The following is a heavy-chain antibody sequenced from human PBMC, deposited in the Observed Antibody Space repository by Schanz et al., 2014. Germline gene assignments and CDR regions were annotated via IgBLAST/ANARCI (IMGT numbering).Heavy chain of an antibody. J-gene: IGHJ4*02. CDR2: ISAYNGHT. CDR1: GYTFISYG. CDR3: ARGYGDSPTDF. D-gene: IGHD4-17*01. Sequence: QILLVQPGPEVKKPGASVKVSCKASGYTFISYGIKWVRQAPGQGLEWMGWISAYNGHTDYAQKLQGRVTLTTDTSTSTAYMELSSLRSEDTAVYYCARGYGDSPTDFWGQGTLVTVSS. V-gene: IGHV1-18*01.